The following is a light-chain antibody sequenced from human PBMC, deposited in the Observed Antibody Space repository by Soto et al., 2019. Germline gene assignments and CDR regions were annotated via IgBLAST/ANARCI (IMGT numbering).Light chain of an antibody. J-gene: IGKJ2*01. CDR1: QSVSSA. CDR2: DVS. CDR3: QQYQDWYT. V-gene: IGKV3-15*01. Sequence: EIVMTQSPATLSVSPGERATLSCWASQSVSSALAWYQQKPGQAPRLLIYDVSIRATGIPDRFSGSGSGADFTLTISSLQFEDFAVYYCQQYQDWYTFGQGTKLEI.